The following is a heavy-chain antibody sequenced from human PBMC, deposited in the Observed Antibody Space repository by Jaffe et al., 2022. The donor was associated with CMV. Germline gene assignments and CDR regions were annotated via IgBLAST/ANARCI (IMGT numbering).Heavy chain of an antibody. CDR3: ARQREMVRGADWFDP. CDR2: IYYTGST. CDR1: GGSISSTTYY. J-gene: IGHJ5*02. D-gene: IGHD3-10*01. Sequence: QLQLQESGPGLVKPSETLSLTCTVSGGSISSTTYYWGWIRQPPGKGLEWIGTIYYTGSTYYNPSLKSRVTISVDTSKNQFSLKMTSVTAADTAVYYCARQREMVRGADWFDPWGQGTLVTFSS. V-gene: IGHV4-39*01.